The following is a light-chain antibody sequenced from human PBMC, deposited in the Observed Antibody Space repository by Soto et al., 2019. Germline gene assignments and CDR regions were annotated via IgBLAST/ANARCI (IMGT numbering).Light chain of an antibody. V-gene: IGKV3-20*01. CDR3: QQYDNSPPT. CDR1: QSVSSNS. J-gene: IGKJ1*01. CDR2: GAS. Sequence: EIVLTQSPGTLSLSPGERATLSCRASQSVSSNSLAWYQQKPGQAPRLLIYGASSRATGIPDRFSGSGSGTDFTLTIIRLEPEDFAVYYCQQYDNSPPTFGQGTKVEIK.